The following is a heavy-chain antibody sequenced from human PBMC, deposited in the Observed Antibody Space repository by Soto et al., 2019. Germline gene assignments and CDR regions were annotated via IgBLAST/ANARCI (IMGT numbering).Heavy chain of an antibody. V-gene: IGHV4-30-2*02. Sequence: SETLSLTCAVSGGSISSGGYSWSWIRQPPGKGLEWIGYIYHSGSTYYNPSLKSRVTISVDRSKNQFSLKLSSVTAADTAVYYCARSPTLSYGSGSYYTDPIFSDYWGQGTLVTVSS. CDR2: IYHSGST. J-gene: IGHJ4*02. CDR3: ARSPTLSYGSGSYYTDPIFSDY. CDR1: GGSISSGGYS. D-gene: IGHD3-10*01.